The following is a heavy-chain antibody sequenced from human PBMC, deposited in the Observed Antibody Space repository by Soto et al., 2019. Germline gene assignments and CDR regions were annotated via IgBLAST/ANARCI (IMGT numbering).Heavy chain of an antibody. D-gene: IGHD3-22*01. CDR3: ARSEAYYYDSSGYNYFDY. CDR1: GGSISSGGYY. Sequence: SETLSLTCTVSGGSISSGGYYWSWIRQHTGKGLEWIGYIYYSGSTYYNPSLKSRVTISVDTSKNQFSLKLSSVTAADTAVYYCARSEAYYYDSSGYNYFDYWGQGTLVTVSS. CDR2: IYYSGST. J-gene: IGHJ4*02. V-gene: IGHV4-31*03.